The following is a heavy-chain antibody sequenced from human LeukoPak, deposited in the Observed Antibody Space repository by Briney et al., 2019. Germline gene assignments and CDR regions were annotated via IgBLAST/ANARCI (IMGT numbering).Heavy chain of an antibody. V-gene: IGHV3-30*02. CDR2: IWYDGSNK. CDR1: GFTFSNYG. J-gene: IGHJ5*02. CDR3: AIAGVGIAVP. Sequence: PGGSLRLSCAASGFTFSNYGMHWVRQAPGKGLEWVAVIWYDGSNKYYSDSVKGRFTISRDNSKNTLYLQMNSLRAEDTAVYYCAIAGVGIAVPWGQGTLVTVSS. D-gene: IGHD6-19*01.